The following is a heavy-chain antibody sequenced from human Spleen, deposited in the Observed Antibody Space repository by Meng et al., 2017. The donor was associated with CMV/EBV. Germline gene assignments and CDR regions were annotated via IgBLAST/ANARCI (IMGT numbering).Heavy chain of an antibody. CDR1: GFTFSSYW. V-gene: IGHV3-7*01. CDR2: IKQDGIEK. D-gene: IGHD3-22*01. Sequence: GESLKISCAASGFTFSSYWMSWVRQAQGRGLEWVANIKQDGIEKDYVASVKGRFTISRDNAKNSLYLQMNSLRAEDTSVYYCARESERVVGALNYYYYYGMDVWGQGTTVTVSS. CDR3: ARESERVVGALNYYYYYGMDV. J-gene: IGHJ6*02.